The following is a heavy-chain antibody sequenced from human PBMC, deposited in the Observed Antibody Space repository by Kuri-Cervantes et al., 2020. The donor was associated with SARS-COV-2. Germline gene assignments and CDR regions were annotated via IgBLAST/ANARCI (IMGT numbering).Heavy chain of an antibody. V-gene: IGHV3-48*02. Sequence: GGSLRLSCAASGFTFSSYSMNWVRQAPGKGLEWVSYISSGSSTIYYADSVKGRFTIFRDNAKNSLYLQMNSLRDEDTAVYYCARDTIFGVVVRESSAFDIWGQGTMVTVSS. D-gene: IGHD3-3*01. CDR3: ARDTIFGVVVRESSAFDI. CDR2: ISSGSSTI. CDR1: GFTFSSYS. J-gene: IGHJ3*02.